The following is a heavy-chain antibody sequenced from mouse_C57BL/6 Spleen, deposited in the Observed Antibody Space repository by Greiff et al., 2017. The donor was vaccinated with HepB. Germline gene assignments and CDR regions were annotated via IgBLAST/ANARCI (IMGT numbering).Heavy chain of an antibody. CDR3: AREYLPGGYAMDY. CDR2: ISDGGSYT. Sequence: EVRVVESGGGLVKPGGSLKLSCAASGFTFSSYAMSWVRQTPEKRLEWVATISDGGSYTYYPDNVKGRFTISRDNAKNNLYLQMSHLKSEDTAMYYCAREYLPGGYAMDYWGQGTSVTVSS. J-gene: IGHJ4*01. CDR1: GFTFSSYA. V-gene: IGHV5-4*01. D-gene: IGHD5-1*01.